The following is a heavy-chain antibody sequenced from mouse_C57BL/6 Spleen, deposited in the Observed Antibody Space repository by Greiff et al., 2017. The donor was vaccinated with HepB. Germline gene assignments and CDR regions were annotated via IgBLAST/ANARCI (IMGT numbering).Heavy chain of an antibody. CDR1: GYTFTSYW. D-gene: IGHD2-4*01. V-gene: IGHV1-64*01. CDR3: ARWPYDYDAAY. CDR2: IHPNSGST. J-gene: IGHJ3*01. Sequence: VQLQQPGAELVKPGASVKLSCKASGYTFTSYWMHWVKQRPGQGLEWIGMIHPNSGSTNYNEKFKSKATLTVDKSSSTAYMQLSSLTSEDSAVYYCARWPYDYDAAYWGQGTLVTVSA.